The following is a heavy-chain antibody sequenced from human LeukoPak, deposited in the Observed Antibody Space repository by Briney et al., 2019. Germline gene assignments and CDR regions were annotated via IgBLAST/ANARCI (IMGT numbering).Heavy chain of an antibody. V-gene: IGHV4-59*01. CDR2: IYYSGSS. CDR1: GGSITGYY. D-gene: IGHD3-16*01. CDR3: ARVFGGGRGGWFDP. Sequence: SETLSLTCTVSGGSITGYYWTWIRQPPGKGLEWIGYIYYSGSSNYNPSLKSRVTISIHTSKNQFSLNLSSVTAADTAVYYCARVFGGGRGGWFDPWSQGTLVAVSS. J-gene: IGHJ5*02.